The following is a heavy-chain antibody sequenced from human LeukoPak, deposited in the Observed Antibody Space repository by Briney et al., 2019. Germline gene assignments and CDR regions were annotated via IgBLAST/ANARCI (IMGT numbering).Heavy chain of an antibody. CDR1: GITLSSYG. J-gene: IGHJ4*02. D-gene: IGHD3-10*01. CDR2: LSGSGGGT. Sequence: GGSLRLSCAVSGITLSSYGMSWVRQAPGKGLEWVAGLSGSGGGTNYADSVQGRFTISRDNPKNTLYLQMNSLRAEDTAVYFCAKRGVVIRVFLVGFHKEAYYFDSWGQGALVTVSS. CDR3: AKRGVVIRVFLVGFHKEAYYFDS. V-gene: IGHV3-23*01.